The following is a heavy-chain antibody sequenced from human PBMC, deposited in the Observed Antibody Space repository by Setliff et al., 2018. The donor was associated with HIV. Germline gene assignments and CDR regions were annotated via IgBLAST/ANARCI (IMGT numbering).Heavy chain of an antibody. J-gene: IGHJ4*02. CDR1: GYSFTNYD. V-gene: IGHV1-8*02. Sequence: GASVKVSCKASGYSFTNYDIHWVRQAAGQGLEWMGWMNPNTGDTGYAPKVQGRVSMTRDTSISTAYMALSSLRSEDTAVYYCARRWCDRASSSFDFWGQGTLVTVSS. D-gene: IGHD6-13*01. CDR3: ARRWCDRASSSFDF. CDR2: MNPNTGDT.